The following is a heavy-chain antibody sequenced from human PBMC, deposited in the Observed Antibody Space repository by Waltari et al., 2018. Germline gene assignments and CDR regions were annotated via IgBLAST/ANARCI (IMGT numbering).Heavy chain of an antibody. D-gene: IGHD4-17*01. Sequence: EVHLVESGGGLVQPGGSLGLSCAASGFTVSSDFMSWFRQAPGKGLEWVSVIQSDGTTYYADSVKGRFTVSRDTSKNTVYLQMNSLRDEDTAVYYCARHDYGGYWGQGTLVTVSS. CDR1: GFTVSSDF. J-gene: IGHJ4*02. CDR3: ARHDYGGY. CDR2: IQSDGTT. V-gene: IGHV3-66*04.